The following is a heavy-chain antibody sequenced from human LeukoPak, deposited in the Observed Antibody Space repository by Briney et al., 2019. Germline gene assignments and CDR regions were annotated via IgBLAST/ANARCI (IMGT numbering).Heavy chain of an antibody. CDR3: ARDRGAVAGPYFDY. J-gene: IGHJ4*02. CDR1: GFTFSSYS. D-gene: IGHD6-19*01. Sequence: GGSLRLSCAPSGFTFSSYSMNWVRQAPGKGLEWVSSISSSSSYIYYADSVKGRFTISRDNAKNSLYLQMNSLRAEDTAVYYCARDRGAVAGPYFDYWGQGTLVTVSS. CDR2: ISSSSSYI. V-gene: IGHV3-21*01.